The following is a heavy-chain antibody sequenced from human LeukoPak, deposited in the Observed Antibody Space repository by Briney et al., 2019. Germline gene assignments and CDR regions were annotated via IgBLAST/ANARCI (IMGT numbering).Heavy chain of an antibody. CDR1: GYTFTSYD. J-gene: IGHJ4*02. CDR2: MNPNSGNT. V-gene: IGHV1-8*03. CDR3: ARGRAIAARRVLDY. D-gene: IGHD6-6*01. Sequence: ASVKVSCKASGYTFTSYDINWVRQATGQGLEWMGWMNPNSGNTGYAQKFQGRVTITRNTSISTAYMELSSLRSEDTAVYYCARGRAIAARRVLDYWGQGTLVTVSS.